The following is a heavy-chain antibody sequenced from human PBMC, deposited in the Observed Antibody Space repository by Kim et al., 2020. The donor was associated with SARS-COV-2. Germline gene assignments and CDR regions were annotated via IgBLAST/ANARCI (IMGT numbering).Heavy chain of an antibody. Sequence: GGSLRLSCAASGFTFSSYAMHWVRQAPGKGLEWVAVISFDGINKYYADSVKGRFTISRDNSKNTLWLQMNCLTTEDTAVYYCARAPTPSYGLDVWGQGTTVTVSS. V-gene: IGHV3-30-3*01. CDR1: GFTFSSYA. J-gene: IGHJ6*02. CDR3: ARAPTPSYGLDV. CDR2: ISFDGINK.